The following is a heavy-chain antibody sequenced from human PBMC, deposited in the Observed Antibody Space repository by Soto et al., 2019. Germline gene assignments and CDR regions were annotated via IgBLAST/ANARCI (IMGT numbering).Heavy chain of an antibody. V-gene: IGHV3-23*01. CDR3: AKFQSSTSWNVWFDP. CDR2: ISGSGDYT. CDR1: GFNYRSYA. J-gene: IGHJ5*02. D-gene: IGHD2-2*01. Sequence: GGSLRLSCAASGFNYRSYAMSWVRQAPGKGLEWVSAISGSGDYTHYADSVKGRFTISRNNSKNTLYLQMNSLRAEDTAVYYCAKFQSSTSWNVWFDPWGQGTLVTVSS.